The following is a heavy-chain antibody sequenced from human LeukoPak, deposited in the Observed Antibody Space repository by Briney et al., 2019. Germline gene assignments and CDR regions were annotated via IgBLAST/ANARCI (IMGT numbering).Heavy chain of an antibody. V-gene: IGHV1-18*01. CDR3: ARVPLPVGTLDP. CDR1: GYTFSSYG. Sequence: GASVKVSCKASGYTFSSYGISWVRQAPGQGLEWMGWINTYNSDTEYAHNLQGRVTMTTDISTRTAYMELRSLRSDDTAVYYCARVPLPVGTLDPWGQGTLVTVSS. D-gene: IGHD7-27*01. CDR2: INTYNSDT. J-gene: IGHJ5*02.